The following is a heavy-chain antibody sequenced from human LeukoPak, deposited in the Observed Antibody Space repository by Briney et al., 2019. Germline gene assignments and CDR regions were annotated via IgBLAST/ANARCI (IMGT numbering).Heavy chain of an antibody. D-gene: IGHD3-10*01. Sequence: PGGSLRLSCAASGFTFSSYEMNWVRQAPGKGLEWVSYISSSGSTIYYADSVKGRFTISRDNAKNSLYLQMNSLRAEDTALYYCARDSPLYYYGSGNYYNGLDYWGQGTLVTVSS. CDR3: ARDSPLYYYGSGNYYNGLDY. V-gene: IGHV3-48*03. CDR2: ISSSGSTI. CDR1: GFTFSSYE. J-gene: IGHJ4*02.